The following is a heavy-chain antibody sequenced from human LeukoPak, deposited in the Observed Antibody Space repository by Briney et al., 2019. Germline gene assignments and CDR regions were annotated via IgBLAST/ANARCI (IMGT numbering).Heavy chain of an antibody. J-gene: IGHJ4*02. CDR3: ARDFAAAATFDY. D-gene: IGHD6-13*01. CDR1: GFTFSTYW. V-gene: IGHV3-11*01. Sequence: PGGSLRLSCAASGFTFSTYWVYWVRQAPGKGLEWVSYISSSGSTIDYADSVKGRFTISRDNAKNSLYLQMNSLRAEDTAVYYCARDFAAAATFDYWGQGTLVTVSS. CDR2: ISSSGSTI.